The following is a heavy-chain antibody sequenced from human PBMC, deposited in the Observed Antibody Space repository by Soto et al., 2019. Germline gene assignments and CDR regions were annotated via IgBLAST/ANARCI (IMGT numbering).Heavy chain of an antibody. CDR3: TRTKVNKQLVLGPFDY. V-gene: IGHV3-49*03. D-gene: IGHD6-6*01. CDR2: IRSKAYGGTT. Sequence: EVQLVESGGGLVQPGRSLRLSCTASGFTFGDYAMSWFRQAPGKGLEWVGFIRSKAYGGTTEYAASVKGRFTISKDDYKSIAYLQMNSLKTEDTAVYYCTRTKVNKQLVLGPFDYWGQGTLVTVSS. CDR1: GFTFGDYA. J-gene: IGHJ4*02.